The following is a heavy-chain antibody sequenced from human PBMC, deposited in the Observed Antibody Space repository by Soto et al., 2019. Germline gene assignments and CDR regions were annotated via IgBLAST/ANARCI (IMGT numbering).Heavy chain of an antibody. CDR1: GGSISSYY. D-gene: IGHD3-10*01. CDR3: ARDSGSGSYSYSYFDP. CDR2: IYYSGIT. V-gene: IGHV4-59*01. Sequence: SETLSLTCTVSGGSISSYYWSWIREPPGKGLEWIGYIYYSGITKYSPSLKSRVTISVDTSKNQFSLKLSSATAADTAVYYCARDSGSGSYSYSYFDPWGQGTLVTVSS. J-gene: IGHJ5*02.